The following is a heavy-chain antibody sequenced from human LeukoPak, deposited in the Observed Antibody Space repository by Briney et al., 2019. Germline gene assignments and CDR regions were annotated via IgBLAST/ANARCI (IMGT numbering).Heavy chain of an antibody. Sequence: SETLSLTCTVSGGSISSRTYYWGWIRQPPGKGLEWIGSSYYSGSTYYNPSPKSRVTISVDTSKNQFSLKLRSVTAADTAVYYCARLADCSSTRCHDYWGQGTLVTVSS. J-gene: IGHJ4*02. CDR1: GGSISSRTYY. CDR3: ARLADCSSTRCHDY. D-gene: IGHD2-2*01. V-gene: IGHV4-39*01. CDR2: SYYSGST.